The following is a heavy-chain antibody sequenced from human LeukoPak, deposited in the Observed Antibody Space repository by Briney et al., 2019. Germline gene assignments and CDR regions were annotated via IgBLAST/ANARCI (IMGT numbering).Heavy chain of an antibody. J-gene: IGHJ3*02. CDR1: GFTFSSYE. CDR3: ARAGYSSGDGAFDI. Sequence: GGSLRLSCAASGFTFSSYEMNWVRKAPGKGLDRVSYISSSGSTIYYADSVKGRFTISRDNAKNSLYLQMNSLRAEDTAVYDCARAGYSSGDGAFDIRGQGTMVTVSS. CDR2: ISSSGSTI. D-gene: IGHD6-19*01. V-gene: IGHV3-48*03.